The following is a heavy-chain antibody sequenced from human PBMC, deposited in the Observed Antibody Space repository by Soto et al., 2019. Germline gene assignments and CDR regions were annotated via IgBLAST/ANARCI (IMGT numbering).Heavy chain of an antibody. V-gene: IGHV1-69*13. J-gene: IGHJ4*02. D-gene: IGHD1-7*01. Sequence: ASVKVSCKASGGTFSSYAISWVRQAPGQGLEWMGGIIPIFGTANYAQKFQGRVTITADESTSTAYMELSSLRSEDTAVYYCARWDVVTGTSPFDYWGQGTLVTVSS. CDR3: ARWDVVTGTSPFDY. CDR1: GGTFSSYA. CDR2: IIPIFGTA.